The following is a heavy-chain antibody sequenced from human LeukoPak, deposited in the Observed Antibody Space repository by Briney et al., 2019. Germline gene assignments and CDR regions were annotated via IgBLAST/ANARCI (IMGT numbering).Heavy chain of an antibody. CDR1: GFNFRIYG. D-gene: IGHD3-22*01. CDR3: ATGSGYYYDH. Sequence: PGGSLRLSCAAAGFNFRIYGMHWVRQVPGKGLEWVAVAYDDGSNQYYADSVKGRFTISKDISKNTLYVQMNSLRAEDTAVYYCATGSGYYYDHWGQGTLVTVSS. CDR2: AYDDGSNQ. V-gene: IGHV3-33*01. J-gene: IGHJ4*02.